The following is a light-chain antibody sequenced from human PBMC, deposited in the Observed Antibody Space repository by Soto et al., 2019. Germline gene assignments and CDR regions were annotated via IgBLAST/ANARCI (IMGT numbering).Light chain of an antibody. CDR2: AAS. CDR1: QSISNY. CDR3: QQSYSTPLT. Sequence: DIQMTQSPSSLSASVGDRVTITCRASQSISNYLNWYQQKPGKAPKLLIYAASTLQSGVPSRFGGSGSGTDFTLTINSLQPEDFAIYYCQQSYSTPLTFGGGTKVEIK. J-gene: IGKJ4*01. V-gene: IGKV1-39*01.